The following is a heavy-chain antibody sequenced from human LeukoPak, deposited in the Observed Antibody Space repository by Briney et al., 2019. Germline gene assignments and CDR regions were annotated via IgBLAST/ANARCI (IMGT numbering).Heavy chain of an antibody. CDR2: INHSGST. D-gene: IGHD6-6*01. J-gene: IGHJ4*02. CDR1: GGSISSYY. V-gene: IGHV4-34*01. CDR3: ARGYEDLGLKGKYSSSSGLCYFDY. Sequence: SETLSLTCTVSGGSISSYYWSWIRQPPGKGLEWIGEINHSGSTNYNPSLKSRVTISVDTSKNQFSLKLSSVTAADTAVYYCARGYEDLGLKGKYSSSSGLCYFDYWGQGTLVTVSS.